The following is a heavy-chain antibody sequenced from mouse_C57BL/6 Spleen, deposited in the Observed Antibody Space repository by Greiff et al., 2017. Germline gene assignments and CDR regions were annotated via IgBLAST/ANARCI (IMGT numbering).Heavy chain of an antibody. Sequence: EVQLQQSVAELVRPGASVKLSCTASGFNIKNTYMHWVKQRPEQGLEWIGRIEPANGNTKYAPKFQGQATITADTSSNTAYLQLSSLTSEDTDIYYWAGDYGSSYAGFAYWGQGTLVTVSA. V-gene: IGHV14-3*01. J-gene: IGHJ3*01. CDR3: AGDYGSSYAGFAY. CDR1: GFNIKNTY. CDR2: IEPANGNT. D-gene: IGHD1-1*01.